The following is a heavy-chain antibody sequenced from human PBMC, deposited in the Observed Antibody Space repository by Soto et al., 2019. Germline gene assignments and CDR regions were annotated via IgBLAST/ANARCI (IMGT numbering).Heavy chain of an antibody. D-gene: IGHD5-12*01. CDR3: ARDRKRWLPDY. J-gene: IGHJ4*02. CDR2: ISSSSSYI. CDR1: GFNFSPST. V-gene: IGHV3-21*01. Sequence: GGSLRLSCAASGFNFSPSTMHWVRQAPGKGLEWVSSISSSSSYIYYADSVKGRFTISRDNAKNSLYLQMNSLRAEDTAVYYCARDRKRWLPDYWGQGTLVTVSS.